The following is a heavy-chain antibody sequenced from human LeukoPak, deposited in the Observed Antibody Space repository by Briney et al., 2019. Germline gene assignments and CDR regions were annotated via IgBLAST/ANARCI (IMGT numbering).Heavy chain of an antibody. CDR2: ITGSGGST. Sequence: GGSLRLSCAASGFTFSSYAMSWVRRAPGKGLEWVSSITGSGGSTYYADSVKGRFTISRDNSKNTLYLQMNSLRGEDTAVYYCAKDHRDFGVVIKSLGYWGQGTLVTVSS. CDR3: AKDHRDFGVVIKSLGY. CDR1: GFTFSSYA. V-gene: IGHV3-23*01. D-gene: IGHD3-3*01. J-gene: IGHJ4*02.